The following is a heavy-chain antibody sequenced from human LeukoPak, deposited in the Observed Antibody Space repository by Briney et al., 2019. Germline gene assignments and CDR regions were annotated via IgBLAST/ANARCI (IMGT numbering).Heavy chain of an antibody. CDR1: GFTFTSSA. CDR3: AADLSGSSSSDFDY. D-gene: IGHD6-6*01. J-gene: IGHJ4*02. V-gene: IGHV1-58*01. CDR2: IVVGSGNT. Sequence: SVTVSCKASGFTFTSSAVQWVRQARGQRLEWIGWIVVGSGNTNYAQKFQERVTITRDMSTSTAYMELSSLRSEDTAVYYCAADLSGSSSSDFDYWGQGTLVTVSS.